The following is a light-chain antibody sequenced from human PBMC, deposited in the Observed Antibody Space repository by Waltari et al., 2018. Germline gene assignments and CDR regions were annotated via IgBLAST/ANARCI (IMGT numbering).Light chain of an antibody. CDR3: SSQTLDGLVL. Sequence: QSALTQPASASGSPGQSITFSCSGVGSAVGASDSVSWHQHHPGKAPQVIIYDVTNRPSGVSDRFSASKSANTASLTISRLQPEDEADYYCSSQTLDGLVLFGGGTRLTVL. CDR1: GSAVGASDS. V-gene: IGLV2-14*03. CDR2: DVT. J-gene: IGLJ2*01.